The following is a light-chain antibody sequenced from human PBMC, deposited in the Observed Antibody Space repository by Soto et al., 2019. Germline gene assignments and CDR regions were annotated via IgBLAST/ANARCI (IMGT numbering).Light chain of an antibody. CDR3: EQYGSSPRFT. CDR2: GAS. V-gene: IGKV3-20*01. J-gene: IGKJ3*01. Sequence: EIVLTQSQCTLSLSPGERANLSCRASQSVSSSYLAWYQQKPGQAPRLLIYGASSRATGIPDRFSGSGSGTDFALTISRLEPEDFAVYYCEQYGSSPRFTFGPGTKVDIK. CDR1: QSVSSSY.